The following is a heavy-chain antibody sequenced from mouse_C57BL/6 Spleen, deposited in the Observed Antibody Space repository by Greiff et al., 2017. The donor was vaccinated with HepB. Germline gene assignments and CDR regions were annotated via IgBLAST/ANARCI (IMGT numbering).Heavy chain of an antibody. V-gene: IGHV10-3*01. J-gene: IGHJ2*01. Sequence: EVMLVESGGGLVQPKGSLKLSCAASGFTFNTYSMHWVRQAPGKGLEWVASIRSNSSNYATYYAYSVKDRFTISRDDSQSMLYLQMNNLKTEDTSMYDCVRGGVYGNFDYWGQGTTLTVAS. CDR2: IRSNSSNYAT. CDR3: VRGGVYGNFDY. D-gene: IGHD2-1*01. CDR1: GFTFNTYS.